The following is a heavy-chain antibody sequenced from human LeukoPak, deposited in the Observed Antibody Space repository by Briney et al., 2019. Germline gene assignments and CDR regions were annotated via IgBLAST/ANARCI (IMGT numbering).Heavy chain of an antibody. CDR2: ISWSSGSL. Sequence: GRSLRLSFTASGFTFDDYAMHWVRRAPGKGLEWVSVISWSSGSLGYADSVKGRFTISRDNSKNTLYLQMNSLRAEDTAVYYCARRGYYGFSHFDYWGQGTLVTVSS. D-gene: IGHD3-3*01. V-gene: IGHV3-9*01. CDR3: ARRGYYGFSHFDY. CDR1: GFTFDDYA. J-gene: IGHJ4*02.